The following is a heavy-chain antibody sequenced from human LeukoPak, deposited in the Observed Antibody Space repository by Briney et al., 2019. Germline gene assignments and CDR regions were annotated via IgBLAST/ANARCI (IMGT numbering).Heavy chain of an antibody. J-gene: IGHJ4*02. D-gene: IGHD3-10*01. CDR3: AKDGLSYILFDY. CDR2: IRYDGSNK. Sequence: GGSLRLSCAASGFTFSSYGMHWVRQAPGKGLEGVAFIRYDGSNKYYADSVKGRFTISRDNSKNTLYLQMNSLRAEDTAVYYCAKDGLSYILFDYWGQGTLVTVSS. CDR1: GFTFSSYG. V-gene: IGHV3-30*02.